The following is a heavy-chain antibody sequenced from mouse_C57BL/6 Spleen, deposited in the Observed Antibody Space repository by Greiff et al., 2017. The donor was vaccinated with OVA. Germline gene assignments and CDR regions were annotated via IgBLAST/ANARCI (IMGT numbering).Heavy chain of an antibody. CDR1: GFNIKNTY. V-gene: IGHV14-3*01. CDR3: ARFYYRSNEGFAY. J-gene: IGHJ3*01. CDR2: IDPANGST. D-gene: IGHD1-1*01. Sequence: EVQLQQPVAELVKPGASVKLSCTASGFNIKNTYMPWVKQRPEQGLEWIGRIDPANGSTKYDPQFQGKATITVDTSSNTAYLQLSSLTSEDTAIYYCARFYYRSNEGFAYWGQGTLVTVSA.